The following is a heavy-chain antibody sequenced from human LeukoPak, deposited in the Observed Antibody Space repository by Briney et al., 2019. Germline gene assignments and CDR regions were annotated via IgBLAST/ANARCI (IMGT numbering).Heavy chain of an antibody. CDR3: AKDITVSGYELDY. D-gene: IGHD5-12*01. Sequence: GGSLRLSCAASGFTVSSNYMSWVRQAPGKGLEWVSVIYSGGSTYYADSVKGRFTISRDNSKNTLYLQMNSLRAEDTAVYYCAKDITVSGYELDYWGQGTLVTVSS. CDR1: GFTVSSNY. V-gene: IGHV3-66*01. J-gene: IGHJ4*02. CDR2: IYSGGST.